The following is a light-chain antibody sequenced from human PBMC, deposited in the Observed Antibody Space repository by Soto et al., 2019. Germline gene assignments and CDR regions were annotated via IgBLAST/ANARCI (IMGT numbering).Light chain of an antibody. CDR2: LTS. CDR1: QSINTL. CDR3: QQSYRAPYT. V-gene: IGKV1-39*01. J-gene: IGKJ2*01. Sequence: DIQMTQSPSSLSASIGDRVTIPCRASQSINTLLNWYQQKPGKAPKLLIYLTSSLQSGVPASFSGSGSGTDFTLTISGLQPDDLATYYCQQSYRAPYTFGQGTKLEIK.